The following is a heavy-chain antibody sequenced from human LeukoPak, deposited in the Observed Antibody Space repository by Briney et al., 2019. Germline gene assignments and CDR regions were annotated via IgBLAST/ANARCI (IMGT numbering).Heavy chain of an antibody. V-gene: IGHV3-74*01. Sequence: PGGSLRLSCAASGFTFSSYWMHWVRHAPGKGLVWVSRINSDGSRKSYADSVKGRFTISRDNAKNTLYLQMNSLRAEATAVYYCARDNGGYTTTGDAFDIWGQGTMVTVSS. CDR1: GFTFSSYW. CDR3: ARDNGGYTTTGDAFDI. J-gene: IGHJ3*02. D-gene: IGHD6-13*01. CDR2: INSDGSRK.